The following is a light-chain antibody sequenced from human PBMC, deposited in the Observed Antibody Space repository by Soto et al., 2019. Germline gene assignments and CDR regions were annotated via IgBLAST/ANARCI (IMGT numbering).Light chain of an antibody. CDR1: SSDIGGYNY. J-gene: IGLJ2*01. V-gene: IGLV2-14*01. CDR2: EVS. Sequence: QSALTRPASVSGSPGQSITISCAGTSSDIGGYNYVSWYQHHPGKAPKLIIYEVSNRPSGVSTRFSGSKSGNTASLTISGLQAEDEADYFCTSYASRSALVFGGGTKVTVL. CDR3: TSYASRSALV.